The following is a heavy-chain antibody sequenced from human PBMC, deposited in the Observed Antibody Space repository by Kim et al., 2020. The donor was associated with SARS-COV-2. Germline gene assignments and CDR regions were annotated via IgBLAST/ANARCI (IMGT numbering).Heavy chain of an antibody. D-gene: IGHD6-13*01. Sequence: SGPTLVKPTQTLTLTCTFSGFSLSTSGVGVGWIRQPPGKALEWLALIYWDDDKRYSPSLKSRLTITKDTSKNQVVLTMTNMDPGDTATYYWAHSPSKTVWGIAAAGTFWCDPWGQGTLVTVST. V-gene: IGHV2-5*02. CDR2: IYWDDDK. CDR3: AHSPSKTVWGIAAAGTFWCDP. J-gene: IGHJ5*02. CDR1: GFSLSTSGVG.